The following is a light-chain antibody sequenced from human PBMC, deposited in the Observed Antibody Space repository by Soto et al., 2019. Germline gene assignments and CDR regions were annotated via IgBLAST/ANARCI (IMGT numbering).Light chain of an antibody. CDR1: QSLLHSNGYNY. J-gene: IGKJ5*01. CDR3: MQALQTPIT. CDR2: MGS. V-gene: IGKV2-28*01. Sequence: DTVMTQSPLSLPVTPGEPASISCRSSQSLLHSNGYNYLDWYLQKPGQSQQLLIYMGSNRASGVPDRFSGSGSGTDFTLKISRVEAEDVGVYYCMQALQTPITFGQGTRLEIK.